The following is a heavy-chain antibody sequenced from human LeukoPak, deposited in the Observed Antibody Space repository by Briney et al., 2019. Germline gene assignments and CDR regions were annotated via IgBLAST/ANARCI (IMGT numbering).Heavy chain of an antibody. CDR2: MNPNSGNT. D-gene: IGHD3-3*01. CDR3: ARREQGYYDFWSGPFDY. V-gene: IGHV1-8*01. CDR1: GYTFTSYD. J-gene: IGHJ4*02. Sequence: ASVKVSCKASGYTFTSYDISWVRQATGQGLEWMGWMNPNSGNTGYAQKFQGRVTMTRNTSISTAYMELNSLRSEDTAVYYCARREQGYYDFWSGPFDYWGQGTLVTVSS.